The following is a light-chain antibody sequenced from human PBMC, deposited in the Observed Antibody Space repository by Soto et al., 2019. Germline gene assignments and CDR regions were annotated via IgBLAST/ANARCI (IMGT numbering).Light chain of an antibody. CDR1: SSNIGAGYD. V-gene: IGLV1-40*01. Sequence: QSVLTQPPSVSGAPGQRVTISCTGSSSNIGAGYDVHWYQQLPGTAPKLLIYGNSNRPSGVPDRFSGTKSGTSASLAIPGLQAEDEAEYYCQSYDSSLSAYVVFGGGTKVTVL. J-gene: IGLJ2*01. CDR2: GNS. CDR3: QSYDSSLSAYVV.